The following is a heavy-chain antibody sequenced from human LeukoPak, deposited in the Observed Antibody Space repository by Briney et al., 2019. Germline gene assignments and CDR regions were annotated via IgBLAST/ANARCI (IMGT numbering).Heavy chain of an antibody. Sequence: PGGSLRLSCAASGFTFSSYAMYWVRQAPGKGLEWVLGVSDSGDGTHYADSVKGRFTISRDNSKNTLYLQMNNLRAEDTAVYYCVRGHVAVAAHDDAFDIWGQGTMVTVSS. CDR2: VSDSGDGT. D-gene: IGHD6-19*01. V-gene: IGHV3-23*01. CDR1: GFTFSSYA. CDR3: VRGHVAVAAHDDAFDI. J-gene: IGHJ3*02.